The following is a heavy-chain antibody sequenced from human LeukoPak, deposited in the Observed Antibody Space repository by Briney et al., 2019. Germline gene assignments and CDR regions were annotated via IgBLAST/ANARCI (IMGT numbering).Heavy chain of an antibody. D-gene: IGHD3-16*01. CDR3: AKDRVSYTIVGSFDY. J-gene: IGHJ4*02. CDR1: GFSFTSYG. CDR2: ISYDGSTK. Sequence: GGSLRLSCAASGFSFTSYGMHWVRQAPGKGLEWVAFISYDGSTKYYADSVKGRFTISRDNSKNTLYLQMNSLRAEDTAVCYCAKDRVSYTIVGSFDYWGQGTLVTVSS. V-gene: IGHV3-30*18.